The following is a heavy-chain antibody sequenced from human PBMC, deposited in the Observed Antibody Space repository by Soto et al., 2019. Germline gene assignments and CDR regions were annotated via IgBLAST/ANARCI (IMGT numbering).Heavy chain of an antibody. CDR2: FDPEDGET. Sequence: ASVKVSCKVSGYTLTELSMHWVRQAPGKGLEWMGGFDPEDGETIYAQRFQGRVTMTEDTSTDTAYMELSSLRSEDTAVYYCATDAKWELPRRYGYWGQGTLVTVSS. CDR1: GYTLTELS. D-gene: IGHD1-26*01. J-gene: IGHJ4*02. V-gene: IGHV1-24*01. CDR3: ATDAKWELPRRYGY.